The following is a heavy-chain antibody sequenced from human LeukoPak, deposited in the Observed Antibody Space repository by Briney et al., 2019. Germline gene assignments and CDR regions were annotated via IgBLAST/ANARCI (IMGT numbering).Heavy chain of an antibody. D-gene: IGHD3-22*01. V-gene: IGHV3-49*03. Sequence: GGSLRLSCTGSGFTFGDYGMRWFRQAPGKGLEWVGFIRSKAYGGTTEYAASVSGRFTITRDDPKSIAYLQMNSLKIEDTAVYYRTRDRSGYYGYWGQGTLVTVSS. CDR2: IRSKAYGGTT. CDR3: TRDRSGYYGY. J-gene: IGHJ4*02. CDR1: GFTFGDYG.